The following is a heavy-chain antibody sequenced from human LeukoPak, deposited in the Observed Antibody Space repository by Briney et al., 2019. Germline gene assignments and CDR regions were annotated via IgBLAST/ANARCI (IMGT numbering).Heavy chain of an antibody. J-gene: IGHJ4*02. CDR1: GFTFSRDW. CDR3: ARDGTGFDY. CDR2: VKQDGIET. V-gene: IGHV3-7*01. D-gene: IGHD2-8*02. Sequence: GGSLRLSCVASGFTFSRDWMSWVRQAPGKGLEWVASVKQDGIETQYVDSVKGRFTISRDNAKNSVYVQMNSLRVEDTAVYYCARDGTGFDYWGQGTLVTVSS.